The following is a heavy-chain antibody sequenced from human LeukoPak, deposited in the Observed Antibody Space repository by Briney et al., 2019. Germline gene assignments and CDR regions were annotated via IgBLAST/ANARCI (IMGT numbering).Heavy chain of an antibody. Sequence: GASVKVSCKASGYTFSSYGISWVRQAPGQGLVWMGWISAYNGNTNYAQMVQGRVTMTTDTSTSTAYMEVRSLRSDDTAMYYCARDVGDIVTIPAAISVPWGQGTLVTVSS. CDR2: ISAYNGNT. CDR1: GYTFSSYG. D-gene: IGHD2-2*01. CDR3: ARDVGDIVTIPAAISVP. V-gene: IGHV1-18*01. J-gene: IGHJ5*02.